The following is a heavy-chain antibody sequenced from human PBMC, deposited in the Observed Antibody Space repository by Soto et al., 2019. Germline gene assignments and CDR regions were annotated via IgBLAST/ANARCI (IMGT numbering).Heavy chain of an antibody. D-gene: IGHD2-8*01. CDR3: ARQARYCTNGVCSAYGMDV. J-gene: IGHJ6*02. CDR2: INPSGGST. CDR1: GYTFTSYY. Sequence: QVQLVQSGAEVKKPGASVKVSCKASGYTFTSYYMHWVRQALGQGLEWMGIINPSGGSTSYAQKFQGRVTMTRDTSTSTVYMELSSLRSEDTAVYYCARQARYCTNGVCSAYGMDVWGQGTTVTVSS. V-gene: IGHV1-46*01.